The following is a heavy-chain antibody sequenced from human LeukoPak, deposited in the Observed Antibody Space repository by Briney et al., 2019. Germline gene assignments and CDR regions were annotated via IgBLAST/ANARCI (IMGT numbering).Heavy chain of an antibody. Sequence: GGSLRLSCAASGFTFSSYSMNWVRQAPGEGLEWVSSISSSSSYIYYADSVKGRFTISRDNAKNSLYLQMNSLRAEDTAVYYCAGERYCSSTSCYSAGDYWGQGTLVTVSS. CDR1: GFTFSSYS. V-gene: IGHV3-21*01. CDR2: ISSSSSYI. CDR3: AGERYCSSTSCYSAGDY. D-gene: IGHD2-2*01. J-gene: IGHJ4*02.